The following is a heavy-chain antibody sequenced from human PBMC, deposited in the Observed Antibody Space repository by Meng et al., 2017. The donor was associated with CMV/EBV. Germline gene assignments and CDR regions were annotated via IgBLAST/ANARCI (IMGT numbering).Heavy chain of an antibody. D-gene: IGHD3-3*01. CDR3: ARGGGTIFGVVTNNWFDP. Sequence: TFTGYYMHWVRQAPGQGLEWMGGIIPIFGTANYAQKFQGRVTITTDESTSTAYMELSSLRSEDTAVYYCARGGGTIFGVVTNNWFDPWGQGTLVTVSS. J-gene: IGHJ5*02. CDR1: TFTGYY. CDR2: IIPIFGTA. V-gene: IGHV1-69*05.